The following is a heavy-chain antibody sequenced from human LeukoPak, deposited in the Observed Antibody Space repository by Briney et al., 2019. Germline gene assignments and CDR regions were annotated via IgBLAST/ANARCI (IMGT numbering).Heavy chain of an antibody. CDR1: GFTFSSYA. D-gene: IGHD2-2*01. Sequence: GGSLRLSCAASGFTFSSYAMSWVRQAPGKGLEWVAFMGYDGSNKYYADSMKGRFTISRDNSKNTLYLQMNSLRAEDTAVYYCAKGQCSSTSCPLGYWGQGTLVTVSS. CDR2: MGYDGSNK. J-gene: IGHJ4*02. V-gene: IGHV3-30*02. CDR3: AKGQCSSTSCPLGY.